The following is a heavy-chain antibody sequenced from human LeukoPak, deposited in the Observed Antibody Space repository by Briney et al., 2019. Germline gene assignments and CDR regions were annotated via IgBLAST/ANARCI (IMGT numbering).Heavy chain of an antibody. Sequence: GGSLRLSCEASGFSFSSYNMNWVRQTPGKGLEWISSITTSSSYTFYADSVKGRFTISRDNAKNSLYLQMNSLRAEDTALYHCAKNWGSFSWFFDLWGRGTLVTVSS. V-gene: IGHV3-21*04. CDR1: GFSFSSYN. J-gene: IGHJ2*01. CDR3: AKNWGSFSWFFDL. CDR2: ITTSSSYT. D-gene: IGHD7-27*01.